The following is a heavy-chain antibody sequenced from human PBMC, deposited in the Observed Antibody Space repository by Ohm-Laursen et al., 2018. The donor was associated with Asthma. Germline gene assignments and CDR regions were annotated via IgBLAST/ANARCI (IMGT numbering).Heavy chain of an antibody. CDR3: ARERLGFDY. Sequence: SLRLSCSASEFTFSSFWMSWARQAPGKGLEWVANIKPDGSEKYYVDSVKGRFTISRDNARNSLYLQMNSLRAEDTAVYYCARERLGFDYWGQGTLVTVSS. CDR1: EFTFSSFW. D-gene: IGHD7-27*01. V-gene: IGHV3-7*01. CDR2: IKPDGSEK. J-gene: IGHJ4*02.